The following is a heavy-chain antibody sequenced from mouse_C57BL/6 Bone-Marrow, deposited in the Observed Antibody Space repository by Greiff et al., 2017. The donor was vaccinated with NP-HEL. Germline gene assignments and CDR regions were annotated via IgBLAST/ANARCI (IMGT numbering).Heavy chain of an antibody. J-gene: IGHJ1*03. CDR2: IHPNSGST. D-gene: IGHD5-2*01. CDR1: GYTFTSYW. CDR3: ARDGRILWYCGV. Sequence: VQLQQPGAELVKPGASVKLSCKASGYTFTSYWMHWVKQRPGQGLEWIGMIHPNSGSTNYNEKFKSKATLTVDKSSSTAYMQLSSLTSEDSAVYYCARDGRILWYCGVWGKGTTVTVSS. V-gene: IGHV1-64*01.